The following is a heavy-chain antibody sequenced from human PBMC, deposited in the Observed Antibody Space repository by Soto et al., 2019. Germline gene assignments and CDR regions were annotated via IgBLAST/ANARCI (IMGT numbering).Heavy chain of an antibody. Sequence: PSETLSLTCAVYGGSFSCYYWSWIRQPPGKGLEWIGEINHSGSTNYNPSLKSRVTISVDTSKNQFSLKLSSVTAADTAVYYCARLGYSSGWYRDYYYYYGMDVWGQGTTVTVSS. V-gene: IGHV4-34*01. CDR1: GGSFSCYY. CDR2: INHSGST. J-gene: IGHJ6*02. D-gene: IGHD6-19*01. CDR3: ARLGYSSGWYRDYYYYYGMDV.